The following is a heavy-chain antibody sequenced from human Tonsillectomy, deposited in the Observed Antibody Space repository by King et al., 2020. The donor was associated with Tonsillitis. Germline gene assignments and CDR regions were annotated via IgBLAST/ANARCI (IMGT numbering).Heavy chain of an antibody. CDR2: ISYYGSKK. Sequence: VQLVESGGGVVQPGRSLRLSCAASGFTFSGYGMHWVRQAPGKGLEWVTLISYYGSKKYYADFVKGRFTISRDNSKNTLFLQMNSLRAEDTAIYYCAKDTQYYDFWSGPQENWFDPWGQGTLVTVSS. CDR1: GFTFSGYG. D-gene: IGHD3-3*01. V-gene: IGHV3-30*18. CDR3: AKDTQYYDFWSGPQENWFDP. J-gene: IGHJ5*02.